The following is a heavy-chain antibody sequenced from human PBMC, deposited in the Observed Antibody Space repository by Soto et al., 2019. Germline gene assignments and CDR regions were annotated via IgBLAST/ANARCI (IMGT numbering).Heavy chain of an antibody. CDR1: GGSISSYY. Sequence: SETLSLTCTVSGGSISSYYWSWIRQPPGKGLEWIGYIYYSGSTNYNPSLKSRVTISVDTPKNQFSLKLSSVTAADTAVYYCARQDYGDFKFDPWGQGTLVTVSS. CDR2: IYYSGST. V-gene: IGHV4-59*08. D-gene: IGHD4-17*01. J-gene: IGHJ5*02. CDR3: ARQDYGDFKFDP.